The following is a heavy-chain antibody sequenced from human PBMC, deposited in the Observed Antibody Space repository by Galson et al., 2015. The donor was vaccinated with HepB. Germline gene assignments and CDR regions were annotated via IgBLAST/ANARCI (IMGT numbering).Heavy chain of an antibody. CDR3: ARDFLSLAHPTLFGMDV. D-gene: IGHD2-15*01. V-gene: IGHV3-48*03. Sequence: SLRLSCAASGFTFSSYAMSWVRQAPGKGLEWVSAISGSGSTIYYADSVKGRFTISRDNAKNSLYLQMNSLRAEDTAVYYCARDFLSLAHPTLFGMDVWGQGTTVTVSS. J-gene: IGHJ6*02. CDR2: ISGSGSTI. CDR1: GFTFSSYA.